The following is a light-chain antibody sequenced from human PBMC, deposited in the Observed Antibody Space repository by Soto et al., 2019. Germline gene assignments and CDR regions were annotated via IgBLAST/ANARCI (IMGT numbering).Light chain of an antibody. CDR1: RSISSN. V-gene: IGKV3-11*01. J-gene: IGKJ5*01. CDR2: DAS. CDR3: QQRINWPIT. Sequence: IVMTQSPATLSVSPGERATLSCRASRSISSNLAWYQQKPGQAPRLLIYDASTRATGIPARFSGSGSGTDFTLTISSLEPEDFAVYYCQQRINWPITFGQGTRLEIK.